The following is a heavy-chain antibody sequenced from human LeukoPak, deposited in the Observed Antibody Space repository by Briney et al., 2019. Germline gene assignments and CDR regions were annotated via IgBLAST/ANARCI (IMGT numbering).Heavy chain of an antibody. J-gene: IGHJ5*02. CDR1: GYTFTSYA. CDR2: INTNTGNP. CDR3: ANIGVPFIP. V-gene: IGHV7-4-1*02. Sequence: ASVKVSCKASGYTFTSYAMNWVRQAPGQGLEWMGWINTNTGNPTYAQGFTGRFVFSLDTSVSTAYLQWSSLKASDTAMYYCANIGVPFIPWGQGTLVTVSS. D-gene: IGHD2-15*01.